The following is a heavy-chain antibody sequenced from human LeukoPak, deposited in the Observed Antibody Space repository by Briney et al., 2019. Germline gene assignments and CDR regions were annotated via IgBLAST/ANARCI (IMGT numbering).Heavy chain of an antibody. V-gene: IGHV3-23*01. CDR1: TFTFSSHG. J-gene: IGHJ2*01. CDR2: ISAGGDGT. D-gene: IGHD1-26*01. CDR3: AKIGLIGNWYSDL. Sequence: GGSLRLSCAASTFTFSSHGMSWVRQAPGKGPEWVSCISAGGDGTYYADSVKGRFTISRDNSKNTLYLQMNSLRTEDTAVYYCAKIGLIGNWYSDLWGRGTLVRVSS.